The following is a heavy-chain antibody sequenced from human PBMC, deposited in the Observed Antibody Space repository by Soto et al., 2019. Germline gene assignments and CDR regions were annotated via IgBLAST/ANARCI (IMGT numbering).Heavy chain of an antibody. J-gene: IGHJ3*02. D-gene: IGHD2-2*01. Sequence: EVQLVESGGDLVQPGGSLRLSCASSGFTFSGHWMHWVRQVPGKGLEWVSRINTDGGSSAYADSVKGRFTISRDNAKNTLYLQVNGLRAEDTAVYYCAREAGDCSRTSCYRRAVDTWGQGTTVTVSS. V-gene: IGHV3-74*03. CDR2: INTDGGSS. CDR3: AREAGDCSRTSCYRRAVDT. CDR1: GFTFSGHW.